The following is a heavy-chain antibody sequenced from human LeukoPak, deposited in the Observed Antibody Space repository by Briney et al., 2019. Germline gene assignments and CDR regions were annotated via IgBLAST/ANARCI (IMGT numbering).Heavy chain of an antibody. J-gene: IGHJ4*02. V-gene: IGHV3-74*01. CDR2: INSDGSWT. CDR3: VSFYETY. CDR1: GSYW. D-gene: IGHD2/OR15-2a*01. Sequence: PGGSQRLSCAASGSYWMHWVRQAPGKGLVWVSHINSDGSWTSYADSVKGRFTISKDNAKNTVYLQMNNLRAEDTAVYYCVSFYETYWGQGTLVTVSS.